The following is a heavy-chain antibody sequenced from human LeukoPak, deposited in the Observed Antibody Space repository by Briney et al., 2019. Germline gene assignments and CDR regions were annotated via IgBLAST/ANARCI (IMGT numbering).Heavy chain of an antibody. Sequence: SETLSLTCTVSGGSISSYYWSWIRQPPGKGLEWIGYIYYSGSTNYNPSLKSRVTISVDTSKNQFSLKLSSVTAADTAVYYCARADATIPDGFDYWGQGTLVTVSS. J-gene: IGHJ4*02. CDR3: ARADATIPDGFDY. D-gene: IGHD1-26*01. V-gene: IGHV4-59*12. CDR1: GGSISSYY. CDR2: IYYSGST.